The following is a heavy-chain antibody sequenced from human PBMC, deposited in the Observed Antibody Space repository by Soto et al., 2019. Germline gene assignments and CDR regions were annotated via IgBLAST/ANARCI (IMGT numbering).Heavy chain of an antibody. Sequence: QVQLVESGGGVVQPGRSLRLSCAASGFTFSSYAMHWVRQAPGKGLEWVAVISYDGSNKYYADSVKGRFTISRDNSKNTLYLQMKSLRAEDTAVYYCARDQAGITIFGVVITNWCQGTLVTVST. CDR1: GFTFSSYA. CDR3: ARDQAGITIFGVVITN. CDR2: ISYDGSNK. J-gene: IGHJ4*02. V-gene: IGHV3-30-3*01. D-gene: IGHD3-3*01.